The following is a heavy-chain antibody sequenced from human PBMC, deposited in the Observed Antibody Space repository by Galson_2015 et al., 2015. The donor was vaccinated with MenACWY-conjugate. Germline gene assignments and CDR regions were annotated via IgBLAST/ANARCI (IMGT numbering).Heavy chain of an antibody. CDR2: MSRSGTT. CDR3: AKAVGATMRAPYFDF. Sequence: SLRLSCAASGFTFSNYGMAWVCQAPGKGLDWVSAMSRSGTTYYAASVKGRFTISRDNAKNTLFLQMNSLRAEDTAVYYCAKAVGATMRAPYFDFWGQGTLVTVSS. CDR1: GFTFSNYG. V-gene: IGHV3-23*01. D-gene: IGHD1-26*01. J-gene: IGHJ4*02.